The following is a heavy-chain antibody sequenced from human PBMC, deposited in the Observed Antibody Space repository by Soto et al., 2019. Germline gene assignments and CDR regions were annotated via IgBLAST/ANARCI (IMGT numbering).Heavy chain of an antibody. D-gene: IGHD3-10*01. CDR3: GRVALVNGSGRDCYSMDV. CDR2: IRKKTNSYTT. J-gene: IGHJ6*02. CDR1: GFSFSDHY. Sequence: EVQLVESGGGLVQPGGSLRLSCVGSGFSFSDHYMDWVRQAPGKGLEWACRIRKKTNSYTTEYAAYVKGRFSISRDDSKNSVCQQMNGLRTEDTAVYYCGRVALVNGSGRDCYSMDVWGQGTTVTVP. V-gene: IGHV3-72*01.